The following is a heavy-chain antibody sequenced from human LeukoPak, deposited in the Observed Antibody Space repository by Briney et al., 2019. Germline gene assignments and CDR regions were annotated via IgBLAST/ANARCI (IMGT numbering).Heavy chain of an antibody. V-gene: IGHV4-61*01. Sequence: SETLSLTCSVSGGSVSSGNNYWNWIRQPPGKGLEWIGYMYYSGSTHYNPSLRSRVTISVDRSKNQFSLNLSSVTAADTAVYSWARGGRESPYYFENWGREPLVTVSS. D-gene: IGHD1-26*01. CDR2: MYYSGST. J-gene: IGHJ4*02. CDR3: ARGGRESPYYFEN. CDR1: GGSVSSGNNY.